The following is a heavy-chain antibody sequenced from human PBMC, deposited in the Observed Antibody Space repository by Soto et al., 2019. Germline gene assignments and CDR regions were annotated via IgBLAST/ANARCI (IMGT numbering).Heavy chain of an antibody. J-gene: IGHJ5*02. CDR1: GFTFSSYW. D-gene: IGHD6-13*01. V-gene: IGHV3-74*01. Sequence: GGSLRLSCAASGFTFSSYWMHWVRQAPGKGLVWVSRINSDGSSTSYADSVKGRFTISRDNAKNTLYLQMNSPRAEDTAVYYCARGRSSSWYEGTFDPWGQGTLVTVSS. CDR2: INSDGSST. CDR3: ARGRSSSWYEGTFDP.